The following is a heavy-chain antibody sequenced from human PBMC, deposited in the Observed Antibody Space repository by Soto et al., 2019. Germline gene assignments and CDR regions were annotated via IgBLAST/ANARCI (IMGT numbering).Heavy chain of an antibody. V-gene: IGHV3-21*06. J-gene: IGHJ4*02. CDR2: ISSTTNYI. Sequence: EVQLVESGGGLVKPGGSLRLSCAASGFTFTRYSMNWVRQAPGEGLEWVSSISSTTNYIYYGDSMKGRFTISRDNAKNSLYLEMNSLRAEDTAVYYCARESEDLTSNFDYWGQGNLVPVSS. CDR3: ARESEDLTSNFDY. CDR1: GFTFTRYS.